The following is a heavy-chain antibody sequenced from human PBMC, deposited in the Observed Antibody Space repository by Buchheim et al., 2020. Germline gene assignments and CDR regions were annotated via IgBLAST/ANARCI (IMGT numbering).Heavy chain of an antibody. J-gene: IGHJ3*02. CDR1: GGSFSGYY. D-gene: IGHD5-18*01. CDR3: AIGGYSYGYLPTPDAFDI. Sequence: QVQLQQWGAGLLKPSETLSLTCAVYGGSFSGYYWSWIRQPPGKGLEWIGEINHSGSTNYNPSLTSRVTISVDTSTNQISLKLSSVTAADTAVYYCAIGGYSYGYLPTPDAFDIWGQGT. V-gene: IGHV4-34*01. CDR2: INHSGST.